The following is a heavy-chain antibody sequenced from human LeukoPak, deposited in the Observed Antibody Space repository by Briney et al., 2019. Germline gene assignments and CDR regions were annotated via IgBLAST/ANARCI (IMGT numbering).Heavy chain of an antibody. CDR1: GGSISSGDYY. D-gene: IGHD3-9*01. J-gene: IGHJ6*02. CDR3: ARSIYEYYDILTVPYYYYGMDV. CDR2: IYYSGST. V-gene: IGHV4-30-4*01. Sequence: MASQTLSLTCTVSGGSISSGDYYWSWIRQPPGKGLEWIGYIYYSGSTYYNPSLKSRVTISVDTSKNQLSLKLSSVTAADTAVYYCARSIYEYYDILTVPYYYYGMDVWGQGTTVTVSS.